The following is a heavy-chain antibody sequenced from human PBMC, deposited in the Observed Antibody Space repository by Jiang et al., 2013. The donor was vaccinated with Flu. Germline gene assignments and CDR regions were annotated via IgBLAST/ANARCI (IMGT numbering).Heavy chain of an antibody. CDR1: SYSISSGYY. D-gene: IGHD1-26*01. CDR2: IDHSGSS. Sequence: LLKPSETLSLTCTVSSYSISSGYYWAWIRQPPGKGLEWIGSIDHSGSSYYNPSLKSRVTISVDTSKNQFSLKLSSVTAADTAVYYCARGGKWELPDYWGQGTLVTVSS. V-gene: IGHV4-38-2*02. CDR3: ARGGKWELPDY. J-gene: IGHJ4*02.